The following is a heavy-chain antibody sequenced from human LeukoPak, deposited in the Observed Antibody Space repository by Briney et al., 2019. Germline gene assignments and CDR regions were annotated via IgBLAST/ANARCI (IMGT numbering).Heavy chain of an antibody. CDR2: INHSGST. CDR1: GYSISSGYY. D-gene: IGHD3-9*01. CDR3: ARDLYYDILTGYFGVDAFDS. J-gene: IGHJ3*02. Sequence: SETLSLTCTVSGYSISSGYYWGWIRQPPGKGLEWIGSINHSGSTYHNPSLKSRVTISVDTSKNQFSLKLSSVTAADTAVYYCARDLYYDILTGYFGVDAFDSWGQGTMVTISS. V-gene: IGHV4-38-2*02.